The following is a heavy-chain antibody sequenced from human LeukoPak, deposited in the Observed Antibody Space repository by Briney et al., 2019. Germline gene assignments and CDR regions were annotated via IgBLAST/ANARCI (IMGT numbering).Heavy chain of an antibody. Sequence: PSETLSLTCTVSGGSISSYYWSWIRQPPGKGLEWIGYIYYSGSTNYNPSLKSRVTISVDTSKNQFSLKLSSVTAADTAVYYCARGNYDSSGAYYYYYYMDVWGKGTTVTISS. V-gene: IGHV4-59*01. D-gene: IGHD3-22*01. J-gene: IGHJ6*03. CDR2: IYYSGST. CDR1: GGSISSYY. CDR3: ARGNYDSSGAYYYYYYMDV.